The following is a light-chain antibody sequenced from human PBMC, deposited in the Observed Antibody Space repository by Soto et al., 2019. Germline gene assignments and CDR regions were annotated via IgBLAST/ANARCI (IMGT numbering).Light chain of an antibody. Sequence: PGQSVTISCTGTSSDVGAYKYVSWYQQHPGKAPKLMIYEVSNRPSGVSNRFSGSKSGNTASLTISGLQADDEADYYCNSYAGDIIRFVFGTGTKV. J-gene: IGLJ1*01. CDR1: SSDVGAYKY. CDR3: NSYAGDIIRFV. V-gene: IGLV2-14*01. CDR2: EVS.